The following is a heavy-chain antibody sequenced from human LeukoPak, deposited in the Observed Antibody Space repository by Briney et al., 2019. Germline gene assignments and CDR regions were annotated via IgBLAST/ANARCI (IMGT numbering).Heavy chain of an antibody. D-gene: IGHD5-12*01. V-gene: IGHV3-48*01. CDR2: IRSSSET. CDR3: ARDAGNSGYGCDL. Sequence: GGSLRLSCAASGFIFSQYSLNWVRQAPGKGLEWVSHIRSSSETFYADSVKGRFTISRDNARNSLYLQMNNLRGEDTAIYYCARDAGNSGYGCDLWGQGTLVTVSS. CDR1: GFIFSQYS. J-gene: IGHJ5*02.